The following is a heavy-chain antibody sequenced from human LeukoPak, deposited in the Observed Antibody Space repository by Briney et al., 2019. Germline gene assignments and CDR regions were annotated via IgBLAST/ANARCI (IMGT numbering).Heavy chain of an antibody. CDR3: ARDRIVATITPDDWFDP. D-gene: IGHD5-12*01. V-gene: IGHV3-21*01. J-gene: IGHJ5*02. Sequence: GGSLRLSCAASGFTVSSNYMSWVRQAPGKGLEWVSSISSSSSYIYYADSVKGRFTISRDNAKNSLYLQMNSLRAEDTAVYYCARDRIVATITPDDWFDPWGQGTLVTVSS. CDR2: ISSSSSYI. CDR1: GFTVSSNY.